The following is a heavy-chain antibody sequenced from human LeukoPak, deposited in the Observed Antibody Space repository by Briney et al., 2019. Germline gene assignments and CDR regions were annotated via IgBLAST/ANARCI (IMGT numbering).Heavy chain of an antibody. CDR1: GGSFSGYY. CDR2: INHSGST. D-gene: IGHD6-19*01. J-gene: IGHJ4*02. V-gene: IGHV4-34*01. Sequence: SETLSLNCAVYGGSFSGYYWSWIRQPPGKGLEWIGEINHSGSTNYNPSLKSRVTISVETSKNQFSLKLSSVTAADTAVYSCARTRAVAGRGHFDSWGQGTLATVSS. CDR3: ARTRAVAGRGHFDS.